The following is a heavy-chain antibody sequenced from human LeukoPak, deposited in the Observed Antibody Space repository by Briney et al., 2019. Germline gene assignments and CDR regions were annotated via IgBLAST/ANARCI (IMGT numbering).Heavy chain of an antibody. Sequence: GGSLRLSCAASGFTFSSYSMNWGRQAPGKGLEWVSCISSTSSYRYYAGSVKGRFTISRDNAKNSLYLQMNSLRAEDTAVYYCASSTDGYNLGTGGVDHWGQGTLVTVSS. J-gene: IGHJ4*02. CDR1: GFTFSSYS. D-gene: IGHD5-24*01. V-gene: IGHV3-21*01. CDR2: ISSTSSYR. CDR3: ASSTDGYNLGTGGVDH.